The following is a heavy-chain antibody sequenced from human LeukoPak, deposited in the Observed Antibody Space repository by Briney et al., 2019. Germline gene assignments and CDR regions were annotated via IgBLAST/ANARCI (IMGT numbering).Heavy chain of an antibody. J-gene: IGHJ4*02. CDR3: ARQGGAYYTVQIDY. V-gene: IGHV5-51*01. CDR2: IYPADSDI. D-gene: IGHD1-26*01. Sequence: GESLKISCKGSGYSFSTYWIGWVRQMPGKGLEWMGIIYPADSDIRYSPSFQGQVTISADKSVSTAYLQWSSLKASDTAMYYCARQGGAYYTVQIDYWGQGTLVIVSS. CDR1: GYSFSTYW.